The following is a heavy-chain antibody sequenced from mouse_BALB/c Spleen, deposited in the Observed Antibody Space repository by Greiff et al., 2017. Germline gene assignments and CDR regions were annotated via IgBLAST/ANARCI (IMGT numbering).Heavy chain of an antibody. J-gene: IGHJ4*01. CDR2: ILPGSGST. V-gene: IGHV1-9*01. CDR3: ARGSRGLDYAMDY. D-gene: IGHD1-1*01. Sequence: QVQLKESGAELMKPGASVKISCKATGYTFSSYWIEWVKQRPGHGLEWIGEILPGSGSTNYNEKFKGKATFTADTSSNTAYMQLSSLTSEDSAVYYCARGSRGLDYAMDYWGQGTSVTVSS. CDR1: GYTFSSYW.